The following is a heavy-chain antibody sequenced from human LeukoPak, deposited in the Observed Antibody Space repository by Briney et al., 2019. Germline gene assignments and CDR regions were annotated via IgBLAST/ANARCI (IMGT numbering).Heavy chain of an antibody. D-gene: IGHD6-19*01. CDR2: IRSKADSYTT. J-gene: IGHJ2*01. Sequence: PGGSLKLSCAASGFTLSGAAMHWVRQASGKGLEWLGRIRSKADSYTTAYAASVKGRFTVSRDDSKNTAYLQMNSLKTEDTAVYYCRAAVAGDYFDPWGRGTLVTVSS. CDR3: RAAVAGDYFDP. V-gene: IGHV3-73*01. CDR1: GFTLSGAA.